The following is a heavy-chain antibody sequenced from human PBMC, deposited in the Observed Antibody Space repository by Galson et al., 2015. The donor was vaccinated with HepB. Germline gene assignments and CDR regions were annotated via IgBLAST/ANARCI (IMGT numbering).Heavy chain of an antibody. Sequence: SVKVSCKASGYTFTGYYMHWVRQAPGQGLEWMGWINPNSGGTNYAQKFQGWVTMTRDTSISTAYMELSRLRSDDTAVYYCARATSATGINEEWFHNWFDPWGQGTLVTVSS. CDR2: INPNSGGT. J-gene: IGHJ5*02. D-gene: IGHD3-3*01. V-gene: IGHV1-2*04. CDR1: GYTFTGYY. CDR3: ARATSATGINEEWFHNWFDP.